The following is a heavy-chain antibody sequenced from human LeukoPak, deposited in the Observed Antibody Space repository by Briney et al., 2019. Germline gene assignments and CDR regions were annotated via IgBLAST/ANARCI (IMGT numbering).Heavy chain of an antibody. V-gene: IGHV3-48*03. CDR1: GFTFSSYE. CDR3: ARSSRGYSFNY. D-gene: IGHD5-18*01. Sequence: GGSLRLSCAASGFTFSSYEINWVRQAPGKGLEWVSYISSSGSTIYYADSVKGRFTISRDNAKNSLYLQMNSLRAEDTAVYYCARSSRGYSFNYWGQGTLVTVSS. CDR2: ISSSGSTI. J-gene: IGHJ4*02.